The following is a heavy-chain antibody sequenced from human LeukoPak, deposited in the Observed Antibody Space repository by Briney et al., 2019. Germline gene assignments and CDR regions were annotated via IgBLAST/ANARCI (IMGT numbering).Heavy chain of an antibody. V-gene: IGHV3-7*01. CDR1: GFTFISYW. Sequence: PGGSLSLSCAASGFTFISYWMSWVRQAPGKGLEWVANIKQDGSEKYYVDSVKGRFTISRDNAKNSLYLQMNSLRAEDTAVYYCARDCRSGINYYYYYYMDVWGKGTTVTISS. CDR3: ARDCRSGINYYYYYYMDV. CDR2: IKQDGSEK. J-gene: IGHJ6*03.